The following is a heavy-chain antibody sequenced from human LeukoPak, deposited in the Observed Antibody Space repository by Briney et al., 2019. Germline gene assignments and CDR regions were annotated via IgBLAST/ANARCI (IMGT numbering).Heavy chain of an antibody. Sequence: ASVKVSCKASGYTFTGYYMHWVRQAPGQGLEWMGRINPNSGGTNYAQKFQGRVTMTRDTSISTAYMELSRLRSDDTAVYYCARDQWGRDGCNWPPRAFDIWGQGTMVTVSS. CDR1: GYTFTGYY. CDR2: INPNSGGT. V-gene: IGHV1-2*06. CDR3: ARDQWGRDGCNWPPRAFDI. D-gene: IGHD5-24*01. J-gene: IGHJ3*02.